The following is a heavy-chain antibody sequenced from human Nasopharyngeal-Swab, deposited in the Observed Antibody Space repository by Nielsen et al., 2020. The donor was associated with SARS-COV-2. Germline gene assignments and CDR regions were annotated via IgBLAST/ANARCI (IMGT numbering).Heavy chain of an antibody. Sequence: ASVKVSCKASGYTFTGYYMHWVRQAPGQGLEWMGWINPYSGGTNYAQKFQGWVTMTRDTSISTAYMELSRLRSDDTAVYYCARGLRYGDFDLWGRGTLVTVSS. CDR2: INPYSGGT. CDR3: ARGLRYGDFDL. V-gene: IGHV1-2*04. D-gene: IGHD4-17*01. CDR1: GYTFTGYY. J-gene: IGHJ2*01.